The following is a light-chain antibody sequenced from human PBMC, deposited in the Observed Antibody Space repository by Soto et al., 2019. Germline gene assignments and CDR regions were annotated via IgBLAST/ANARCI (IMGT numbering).Light chain of an antibody. V-gene: IGKV1-27*01. CDR3: QKYDGAPWT. Sequence: IQVTQSPSSLSASVGDRVTISCRASQGIHTYLAWYQHKPGKVPRLLIYAASALQSGVPSRFSASGSGTDFTLTISSLQPEDIGTYYCQKYDGAPWTFGQGTKVEIK. CDR2: AAS. CDR1: QGIHTY. J-gene: IGKJ1*01.